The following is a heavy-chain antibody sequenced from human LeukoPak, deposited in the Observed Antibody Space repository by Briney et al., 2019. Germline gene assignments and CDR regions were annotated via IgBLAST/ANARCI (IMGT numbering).Heavy chain of an antibody. J-gene: IGHJ4*02. CDR1: GFTFDDYA. D-gene: IGHD6-13*01. V-gene: IGHV3-9*01. Sequence: GRSLRLSCAASGFTFDDYAMHWVRQAPGKGLEWASGISWNSGSIGYADSVKGRFTISRDNAKNSLYLQMNSLRAEDTALYYCAKDTYSSSSYFDYWGQGTLVTVSS. CDR3: AKDTYSSSSYFDY. CDR2: ISWNSGSI.